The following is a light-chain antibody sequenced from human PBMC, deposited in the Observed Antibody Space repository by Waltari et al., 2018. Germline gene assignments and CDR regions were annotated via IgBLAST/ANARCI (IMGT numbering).Light chain of an antibody. Sequence: EMVMTQSPATLSVAPGETATLPCRASQNIASNLAWYPQKPGPSPRLRIYGAATRASGAPARFSGTGSGTEFTLAISSIQSEDLAVYYCQHYNSWPPEYTFGQGTKLEIK. V-gene: IGKV3-15*01. CDR1: QNIASN. CDR2: GAA. J-gene: IGKJ2*01. CDR3: QHYNSWPPEYT.